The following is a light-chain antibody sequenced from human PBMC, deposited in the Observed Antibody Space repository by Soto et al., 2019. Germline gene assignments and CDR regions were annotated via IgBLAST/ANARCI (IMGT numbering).Light chain of an antibody. J-gene: IGKJ4*01. CDR3: QQYGSSPLT. Sequence: EIVLTQSSGTLSLSPGESATLSCRASQSVRSNYLAWYQQKPGQAPRLLIFGASNRATGIPPRFSGRGSGTDFTLTISRLEPEDFAVYYCQQYGSSPLTFGGGTKVDIK. CDR2: GAS. V-gene: IGKV3-20*01. CDR1: QSVRSNY.